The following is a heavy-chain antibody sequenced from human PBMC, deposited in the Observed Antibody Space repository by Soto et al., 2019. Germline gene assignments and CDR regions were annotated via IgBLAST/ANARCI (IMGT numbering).Heavy chain of an antibody. CDR1: GDGVSSNSAA. CDR2: TYYRSKWYD. CDR3: ARVDLRRSSLFWFDP. J-gene: IGHJ5*02. V-gene: IGHV6-1*01. D-gene: IGHD6-6*01. Sequence: TLSLTCVISGDGVSSNSAAWNWIRQSPSRGLEWLGRTYYRSKWYDDYAVSVRSRITINPDTSKNQFSLQLNSVTPEDTAVYYCARVDLRRSSLFWFDPWGQGTLVTVSS.